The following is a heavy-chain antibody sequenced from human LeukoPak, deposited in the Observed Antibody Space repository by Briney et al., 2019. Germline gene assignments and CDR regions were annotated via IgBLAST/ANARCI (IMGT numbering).Heavy chain of an antibody. D-gene: IGHD2-2*01. Sequence: SETLSLTCTVSGGSISSSSYYWGWIRQPPGKGLEWIGSIYYSGSTYYNPSLKSRVTISVDTSKNQFSLKLSSVTAADTAVYYCGGLDPLPAANYLGQGTLVTVSS. CDR1: GGSISSSSYY. J-gene: IGHJ4*02. V-gene: IGHV4-39*07. CDR2: IYYSGST. CDR3: GGLDPLPAANY.